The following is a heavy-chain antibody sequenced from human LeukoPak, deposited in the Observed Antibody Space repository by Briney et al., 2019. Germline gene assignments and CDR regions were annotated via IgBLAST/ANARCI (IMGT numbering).Heavy chain of an antibody. CDR3: ARDNKIVVVPRNDAFDI. J-gene: IGHJ3*02. CDR2: ISAYNGNT. CDR1: GYTFTSYG. V-gene: IGHV1-18*01. D-gene: IGHD3-22*01. Sequence: ASVKVSCKASGYTFTSYGISWVRQAPGQGLEWMGWISAYNGNTNYAQKLQGRVTMTTDTSTSTAYMELRSLRSDDAAVYYCARDNKIVVVPRNDAFDIWGQGTMVTVSS.